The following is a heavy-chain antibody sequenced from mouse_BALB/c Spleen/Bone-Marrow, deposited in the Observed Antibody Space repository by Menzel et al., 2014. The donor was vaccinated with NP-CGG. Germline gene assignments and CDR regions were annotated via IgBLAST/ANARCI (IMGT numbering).Heavy chain of an antibody. D-gene: IGHD1-2*01. CDR3: ARTTAWYFDV. J-gene: IGHJ1*01. CDR2: IYPGDGST. Sequence: QVQLQQSGPELVKPGASVKMSCKASGHTFTSYYIHRVKQRPGQGLEWIGWIYPGDGSTKYNEKFKGKTTLTADKSSSTAYMLLSSLTSEDSAIYFCARTTAWYFDVWGAGTTVTVSS. V-gene: IGHV1S56*01. CDR1: GHTFTSYY.